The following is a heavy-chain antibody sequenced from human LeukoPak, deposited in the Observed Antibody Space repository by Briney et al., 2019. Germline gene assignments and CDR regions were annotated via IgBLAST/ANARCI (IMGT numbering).Heavy chain of an antibody. J-gene: IGHJ4*02. D-gene: IGHD6-19*01. Sequence: PSETLSLTCTVSGGSISSYYWSWIRQPPGKGLEWIGYIYYSGSTNYNPSLKSQVTISVDTSKNQFSLKLSSVTAADTAVYYCARHGIAVAAPFDYWGQGTLVTVSS. CDR3: ARHGIAVAAPFDY. CDR1: GGSISSYY. CDR2: IYYSGST. V-gene: IGHV4-59*08.